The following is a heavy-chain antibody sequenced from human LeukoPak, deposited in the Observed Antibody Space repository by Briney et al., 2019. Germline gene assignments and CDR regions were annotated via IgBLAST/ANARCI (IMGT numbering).Heavy chain of an antibody. J-gene: IGHJ4*02. V-gene: IGHV3-74*01. CDR3: ARGPYSSGWYYFDY. CDR2: INSDGSST. CDR1: GFTFSSYW. Sequence: GGSLRLSCAASGFTFSSYWMHWVRQAPGKELVWVSRINSDGSSTSYADSVKGRFTISRDNAKNTLYLQMNSLRAEDTAVYYCARGPYSSGWYYFDYWGQGTLVTVSS. D-gene: IGHD6-19*01.